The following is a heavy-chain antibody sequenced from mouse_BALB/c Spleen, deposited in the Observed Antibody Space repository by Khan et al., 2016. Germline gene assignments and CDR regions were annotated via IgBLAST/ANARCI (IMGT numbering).Heavy chain of an antibody. J-gene: IGHJ2*01. V-gene: IGHV6-6*02. Sequence: EVKLEESGGGLVQPGGSMKLSCVAAGFTFSNYWMNWVRQSPEKGLEWVAEIRLKSNNYATHYAESVKGRFTIPRDDSKNSVYLQMNNLGAEDTGIYYCTRRDDYDGYYFDYWGQGTTLTVSS. CDR2: IRLKSNNYAT. CDR1: GFTFSNYW. CDR3: TRRDDYDGYYFDY. D-gene: IGHD2-4*01.